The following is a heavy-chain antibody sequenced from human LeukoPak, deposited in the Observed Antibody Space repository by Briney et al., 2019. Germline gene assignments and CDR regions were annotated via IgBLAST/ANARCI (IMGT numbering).Heavy chain of an antibody. CDR2: IRYDGSNK. Sequence: GGSLRLSCAASGFTFSSYWMSWVRQAPGKGLEWVAFIRYDGSNKYYADSVKGRFTISRDNSKNTLYLQMNSLRAEDTAVYYCAKDRQLLSGYFDYWGQGTLVTVSS. CDR3: AKDRQLLSGYFDY. D-gene: IGHD2-2*01. V-gene: IGHV3-30*02. J-gene: IGHJ4*02. CDR1: GFTFSSYW.